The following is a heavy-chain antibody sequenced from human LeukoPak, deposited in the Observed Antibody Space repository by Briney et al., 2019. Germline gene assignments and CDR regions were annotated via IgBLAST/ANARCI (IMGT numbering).Heavy chain of an antibody. CDR2: MNPNSGNT. CDR3: ASLVPYYGSGSYYKTFDY. Sequence: GASVKVSCKASGYTFTSYDINWVRQATGQGLEWMGWMNPNSGNTGNAQKFQGRVTMTRNTSISTAYMELSSLRSEDTAVYYCASLVPYYGSGSYYKTFDYWGQGTLVTVSS. CDR1: GYTFTSYD. J-gene: IGHJ4*02. D-gene: IGHD3-10*01. V-gene: IGHV1-8*01.